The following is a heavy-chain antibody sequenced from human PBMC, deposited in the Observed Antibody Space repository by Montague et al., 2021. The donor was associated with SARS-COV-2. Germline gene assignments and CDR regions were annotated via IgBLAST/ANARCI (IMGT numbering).Heavy chain of an antibody. D-gene: IGHD1-26*01. V-gene: IGHV4-61*02. CDR2: IYTSGST. CDR1: GGSISSGSYY. J-gene: IGHJ6*02. CDR3: ARDRVDRYSGSRTAYGMDV. Sequence: TLSLTCTVSGGSISSGSYYWSWIRQPAGKGLEWIGRIYTSGSTNYNPSLKSRVTISVDTSKNQFSLKLSSVTAADTTGYYCARDRVDRYSGSRTAYGMDVWGQGTTVTVSS.